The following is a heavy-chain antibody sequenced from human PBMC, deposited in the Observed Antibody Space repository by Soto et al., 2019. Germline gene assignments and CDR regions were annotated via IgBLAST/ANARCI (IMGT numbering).Heavy chain of an antibody. CDR2: IIPIFGTA. D-gene: IGHD2-15*01. CDR1: GGTFSSYA. CDR3: ARVGELGYCSGGSCHYYFDY. Sequence: SVKVSCKASGGTFSSYAISWVRQAPGQGLEWMGGIIPIFGTANYAQKFQGRVTITADESTSTAYMELSSLRSEDTAVYYCARVGELGYCSGGSCHYYFDYWGQGTLVTVSS. J-gene: IGHJ4*02. V-gene: IGHV1-69*13.